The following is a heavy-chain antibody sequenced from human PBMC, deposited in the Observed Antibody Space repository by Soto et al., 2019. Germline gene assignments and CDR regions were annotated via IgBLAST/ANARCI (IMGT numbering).Heavy chain of an antibody. Sequence: TLSLTCAVSGASVSGQYWSWIRQPPGKGLEWVGEIIPTGSTTYNPSLKSRLSFSLDTSKNHFSLNLSSVSVADTAVYYCARGGITMAWNYYYYGMDVWGQGTTVTVSS. V-gene: IGHV4-34*01. CDR1: GASVSGQY. CDR3: ARGGITMAWNYYYYGMDV. CDR2: IIPTGST. D-gene: IGHD3-10*01. J-gene: IGHJ6*02.